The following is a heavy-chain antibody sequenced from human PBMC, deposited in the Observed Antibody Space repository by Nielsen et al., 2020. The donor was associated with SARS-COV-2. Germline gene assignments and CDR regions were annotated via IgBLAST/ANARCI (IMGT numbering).Heavy chain of an antibody. CDR1: GYTFSDYY. J-gene: IGHJ4*02. CDR3: VRVRDDGHYYDTGPFDD. D-gene: IGHD3-22*01. V-gene: IGHV3-74*01. CDR2: INSVGSRS. Sequence: GESRKISCEGSGYTFSDYYMNWVRQAPGRGLMWVARINSVGSRSAYADAVKGRFIMSRDNARDTLSLQMNSWSVEDTAVYYCVRVRDDGHYYDTGPFDDWGQGALVTVSS.